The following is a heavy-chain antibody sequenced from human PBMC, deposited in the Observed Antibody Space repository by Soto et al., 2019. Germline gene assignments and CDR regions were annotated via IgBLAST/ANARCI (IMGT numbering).Heavy chain of an antibody. J-gene: IGHJ4*02. CDR3: ASDGIGGTAFRGFCDY. CDR2: IWFDGSNK. D-gene: IGHD1-7*01. CDR1: ASIFRGYG. Sequence: QELLVESGGGVVQPGRSLRLSCAASASIFRGYGMHWVRQAPGKGLEWVAVIWFDGSNKYYADSVKGRFTISRDNSNNMIYLQMDSLRAEDTAVYYCASDGIGGTAFRGFCDYWGQGALFTVSS. V-gene: IGHV3-33*01.